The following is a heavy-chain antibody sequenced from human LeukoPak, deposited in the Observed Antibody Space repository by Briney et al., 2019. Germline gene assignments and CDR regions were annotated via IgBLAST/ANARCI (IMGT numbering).Heavy chain of an antibody. V-gene: IGHV4-59*12. CDR2: IHYSGAT. CDR1: GDSISGYF. J-gene: IGHJ5*02. D-gene: IGHD2-2*01. Sequence: SETLSLTCTVSGDSISGYFWSWIRQTPGKGLEWIGYIHYSGATNYNPSLKSRVTMSVDTSKDQFSLKLSSVNAADTAMYYCAREMGYCSSTSCYSEYNWFDPWGQGTLVTVSS. CDR3: AREMGYCSSTSCYSEYNWFDP.